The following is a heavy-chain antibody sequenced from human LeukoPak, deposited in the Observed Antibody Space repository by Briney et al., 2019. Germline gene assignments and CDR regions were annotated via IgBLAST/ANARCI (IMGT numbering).Heavy chain of an antibody. CDR2: IRYDGSNK. CDR3: AKLVRSEDTAMATGDY. CDR1: GFTFSSYG. V-gene: IGHV3-30*02. Sequence: PGGSLRLSCAASGFTFSSYGMRWVRLAPGKGLEGVAFIRYDGSNKYYADSVKGRFTISRDNSKNTLYLQMNSLRAEDTAVYYCAKLVRSEDTAMATGDYWGQGTLVTVSS. D-gene: IGHD5-18*01. J-gene: IGHJ4*02.